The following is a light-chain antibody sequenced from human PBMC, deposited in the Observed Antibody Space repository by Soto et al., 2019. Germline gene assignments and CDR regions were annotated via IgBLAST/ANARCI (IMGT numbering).Light chain of an antibody. CDR2: EVS. V-gene: IGLV2-14*01. CDR3: FSHRGGDSHV. Sequence: QSALTQPASVSGSPGQSITISCTGTSSDVGGYNYVSWYQQHPGKAPKLMIYEVSNRPSGVSNRFSGSKTGNTASLIISGLQAEDEAYYYCFSHRGGDSHVFGTGTKLTVL. J-gene: IGLJ1*01. CDR1: SSDVGGYNY.